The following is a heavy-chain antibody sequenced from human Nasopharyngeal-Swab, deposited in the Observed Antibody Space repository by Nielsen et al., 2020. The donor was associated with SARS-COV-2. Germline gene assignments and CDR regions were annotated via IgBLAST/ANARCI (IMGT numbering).Heavy chain of an antibody. Sequence: GGSLRLSCAASGFTFDDYAMHWVRQAPGKGLEWVSGISWNSGSIGYADSVKGRFTISRDNAKNSLYLQMNSQRAEDTALYYCAKDIVRGVMDAFDIWGQGTMVTVS. V-gene: IGHV3-9*01. CDR2: ISWNSGSI. J-gene: IGHJ3*02. D-gene: IGHD3-10*02. CDR3: AKDIVRGVMDAFDI. CDR1: GFTFDDYA.